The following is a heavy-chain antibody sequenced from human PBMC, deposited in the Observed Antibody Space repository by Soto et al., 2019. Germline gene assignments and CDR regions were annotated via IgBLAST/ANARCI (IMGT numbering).Heavy chain of an antibody. CDR2: IYSDGAT. CDR1: GGPISNYY. Sequence: QVQLQESGPGLVRPSETLYLICNVSGGPISNYYWSWVRQPAGKGLEWVGRIYSDGATNYSPSLKSRVFMALDMSENQFSLQHNSVTAADKAVYSYSRVGCSNSNCQTRGMDVWGQGTTVTVSS. CDR3: SRVGCSNSNCQTRGMDV. V-gene: IGHV4-4*07. J-gene: IGHJ6*02. D-gene: IGHD2-2*01.